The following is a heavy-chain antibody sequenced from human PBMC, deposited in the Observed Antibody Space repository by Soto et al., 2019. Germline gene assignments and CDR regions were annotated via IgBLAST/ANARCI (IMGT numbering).Heavy chain of an antibody. J-gene: IGHJ4*02. Sequence: QVTLKESGPVLVKPTETLTLTCTVSGFSLSNARMGVSWIRQPPGKALEWLAPIFWNDEKPYSTSLKTRLTIPKDTSKSQVVLTMTNIDPVDTATYYCARTLVVPAAIPFDYWGQGTLVTVSS. CDR3: ARTLVVPAAIPFDY. D-gene: IGHD2-2*01. CDR2: IFWNDEK. V-gene: IGHV2-26*01. CDR1: GFSLSNARMG.